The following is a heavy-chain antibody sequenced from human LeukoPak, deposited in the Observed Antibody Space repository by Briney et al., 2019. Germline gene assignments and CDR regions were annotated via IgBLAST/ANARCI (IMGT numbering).Heavy chain of an antibody. V-gene: IGHV4-34*01. J-gene: IGHJ6*02. CDR1: GGSFGGYY. CDR3: ARVDWHSTKPPYYYYYGMDV. D-gene: IGHD2-2*01. Sequence: PSETLSLTCAVYGGSFGGYYWSWIRQPPGKGLEWIGEINHSGSTNYNPSLRSRVTISVDTSKNQFSLKLSSVTAADTAVYYCARVDWHSTKPPYYYYYGMDVWGQGTTVTVSS. CDR2: INHSGST.